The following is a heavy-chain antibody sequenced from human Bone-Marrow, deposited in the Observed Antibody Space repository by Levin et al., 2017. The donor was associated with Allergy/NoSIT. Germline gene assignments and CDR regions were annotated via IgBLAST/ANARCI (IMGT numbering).Heavy chain of an antibody. J-gene: IGHJ3*01. CDR3: PRGGPQNWVAFDF. CDR1: GGSVSSGNYY. D-gene: IGHD7-27*01. CDR2: IHRSGLT. Sequence: PSETLSLTCSVSGGSVSSGNYYWTWIRQPPGKGLEWIGYIHRSGLTAYHPALESRVTISVDTSKNQFSLKQTSVTTGDTALYYCPRGGPQNWVAFDFWGPGTVVTVSS. V-gene: IGHV4-61*01.